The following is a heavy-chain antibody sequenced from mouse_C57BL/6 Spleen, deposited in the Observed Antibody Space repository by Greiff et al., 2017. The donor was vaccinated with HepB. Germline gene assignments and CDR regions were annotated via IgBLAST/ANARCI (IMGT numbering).Heavy chain of an antibody. D-gene: IGHD1-1*02. CDR1: GYTFTSYW. CDR3: ARRGNYGHWYFDV. CDR2: IHPNSGST. J-gene: IGHJ1*03. Sequence: QVQLQQPGAELVKPGASVKLSCKASGYTFTSYWMHWVKQRPGQGLEWIGMIHPNSGSTNYNEKFKSKATLTVDKSSSTAYMQLSSLTSEDSAVYYCARRGNYGHWYFDVWGTGTTVTVSS. V-gene: IGHV1-64*01.